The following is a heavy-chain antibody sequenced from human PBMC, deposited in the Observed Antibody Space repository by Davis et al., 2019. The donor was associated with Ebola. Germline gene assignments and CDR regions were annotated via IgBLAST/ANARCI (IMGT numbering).Heavy chain of an antibody. CDR3: AKELSSGIAAAGTQNYYYYGMDV. V-gene: IGHV3-30*02. Sequence: PGGSLRLSCAASGFTFSSYGMHWVRQAPGKGLEWVAFIRYDGSNKYYADSVKGRFTISRDNSKNTLYLQMNSLTAEDTAVYYCAKELSSGIAAAGTQNYYYYGMDVWGQGTTVTVSS. CDR1: GFTFSSYG. CDR2: IRYDGSNK. D-gene: IGHD6-13*01. J-gene: IGHJ6*02.